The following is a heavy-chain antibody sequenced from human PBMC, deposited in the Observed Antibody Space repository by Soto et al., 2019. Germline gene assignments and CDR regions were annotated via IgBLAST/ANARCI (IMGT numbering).Heavy chain of an antibody. CDR3: AVVDSTGNWFDP. CDR2: IYHTGTT. J-gene: IGHJ5*02. D-gene: IGHD2-8*02. CDR1: GGSVTSSNFY. Sequence: QLQLQESGPGLVKPSETLSLSCTVSGGSVTSSNFYWAWLRQSPGEGLVLIGSIYHTGTTYYNTYNKRRVNISRDPSKNQFSLKIISEIDADAGVYYGAVVDSTGNWFDPWGQGALVTVSS. V-gene: IGHV4-39*01.